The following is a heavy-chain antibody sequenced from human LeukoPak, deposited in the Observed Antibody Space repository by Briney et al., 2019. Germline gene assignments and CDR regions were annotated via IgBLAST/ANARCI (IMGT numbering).Heavy chain of an antibody. CDR1: GFTFSSYG. V-gene: IGHV3-66*01. D-gene: IGHD1-14*01. CDR2: TYSGDTT. Sequence: GGSLRLSCAASGFTFSSYGMSWVRQAPGKGLEWVSITYSGDTTYCADSVKGRFIISRDDSKNALSLQMNDLRVEDTAVYYCARERPDSRNLDSWGRGALVTVSS. J-gene: IGHJ4*02. CDR3: ARERPDSRNLDS.